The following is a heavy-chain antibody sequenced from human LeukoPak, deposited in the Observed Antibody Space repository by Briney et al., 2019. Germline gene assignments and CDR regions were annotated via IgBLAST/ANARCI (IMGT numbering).Heavy chain of an antibody. CDR3: ARCPYDSTGYYSVPSHLDY. Sequence: PGGSLRLSCAASGFTFSTYRMTWVRQAPGKGLEWVANIKQDGSAKYYVDSLRGRFSISRDNVKNSLFLQMNSLSAEDTAVYYCARCPYDSTGYYSVPSHLDYWGQGTLVTVSS. V-gene: IGHV3-7*01. CDR1: GFTFSTYR. J-gene: IGHJ4*02. CDR2: IKQDGSAK. D-gene: IGHD3-22*01.